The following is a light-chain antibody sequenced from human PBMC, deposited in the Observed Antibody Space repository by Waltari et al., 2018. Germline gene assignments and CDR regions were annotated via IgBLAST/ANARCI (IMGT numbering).Light chain of an antibody. CDR3: QSYDTSLSVV. V-gene: IGLV1-40*01. CDR1: GPNIGAGYA. Sequence: QSVLTQPPSVSGAPGQRVTIPCTGSGPNIGAGYAVHWSHQVPRTAPKLLIYGSTSRPLGVPDRFFGSTSGTSASLTITGLQVEDEGDYYCQSYDTSLSVVFGGGTKLTVL. CDR2: GST. J-gene: IGLJ3*02.